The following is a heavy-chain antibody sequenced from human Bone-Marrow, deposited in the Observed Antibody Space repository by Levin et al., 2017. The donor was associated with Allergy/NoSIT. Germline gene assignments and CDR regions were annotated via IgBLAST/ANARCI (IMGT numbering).Heavy chain of an antibody. CDR1: GYRFSSNW. CDR3: TRDPASILGDS. D-gene: IGHD4-11*01. V-gene: IGHV5-10-1*01. CDR2: IDPRDSAA. Sequence: GESLKISCKGSGYRFSSNWISWVRQVPGKGLEWMGRIDPRDSAATYGPSFQGHVTISADKSISTAFLQWSSLRASDTATYYCTRDPASILGDSWGQGTLVIVSS. J-gene: IGHJ5*02.